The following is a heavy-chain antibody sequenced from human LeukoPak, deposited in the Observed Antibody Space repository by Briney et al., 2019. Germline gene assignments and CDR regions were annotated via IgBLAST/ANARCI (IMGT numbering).Heavy chain of an antibody. V-gene: IGHV1-8*01. CDR2: MNPNSGKT. CDR1: GYTFTSYD. Sequence: ASVKVSCKASGYTFTSYDINWVRQAAGQGVEWMGWMNPNSGKTGYAQKFQGRVTMTRNTSISTAYLELSSLRSEDTAVYYCAREPPAYYYGSGILYGMDVWGQGTTVTVSS. J-gene: IGHJ6*02. CDR3: AREPPAYYYGSGILYGMDV. D-gene: IGHD3-10*01.